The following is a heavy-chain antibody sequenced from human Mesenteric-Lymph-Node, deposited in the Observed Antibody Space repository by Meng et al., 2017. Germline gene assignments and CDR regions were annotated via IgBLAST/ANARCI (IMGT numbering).Heavy chain of an antibody. CDR2: IIPIFGTA. CDR3: ARGPNYYDSSGYYC. D-gene: IGHD3-22*01. Sequence: QVELVQSGAEVKKPGASVRVSCKASQSDYFIHWVRQAPGQGLEWMGGIIPIFGTANYAQKFQGRVTITADESTSTAYMELSSLRSEDTAVYYCARGPNYYDSSGYYCWGQGTLVTVSS. CDR1: QSDYFIH. V-gene: IGHV1-69*01. J-gene: IGHJ4*02.